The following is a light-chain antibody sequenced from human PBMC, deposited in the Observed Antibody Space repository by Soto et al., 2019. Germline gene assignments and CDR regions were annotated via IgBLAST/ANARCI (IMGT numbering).Light chain of an antibody. CDR2: EGT. V-gene: IGLV2-23*01. Sequence: VLTQPASVSGSPGQSTTISCTGTNNLVSWYQQHPGKAPKVVVYEGTKRPSGVSNRFSGSNSGGTASLTISGLQAKDEASYFCCAYVGARSYVFGPGTKVTVL. J-gene: IGLJ1*01. CDR3: CAYVGARSYV. CDR1: NNL.